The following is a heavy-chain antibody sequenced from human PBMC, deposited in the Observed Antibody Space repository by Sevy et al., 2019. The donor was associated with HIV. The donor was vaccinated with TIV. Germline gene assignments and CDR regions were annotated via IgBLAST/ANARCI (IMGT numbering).Heavy chain of an antibody. CDR2: ISSSSSYI. CDR3: ARGPGSWDIDY. J-gene: IGHJ4*02. D-gene: IGHD6-13*01. CDR1: GFTFSSYS. V-gene: IGHV3-21*01. Sequence: GGSLRLSCAASGFTFSSYSMNWVRQAPGKGLEWVSSISSSSSYIYYADSVKGRFTISRDNAKNSRYLQMNSLRAEDTAVYYCARGPGSWDIDYWGQGTLVTVSS.